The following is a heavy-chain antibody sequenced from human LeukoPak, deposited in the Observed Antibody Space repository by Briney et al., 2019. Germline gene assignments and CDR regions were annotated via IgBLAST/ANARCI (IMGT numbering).Heavy chain of an antibody. D-gene: IGHD2-2*01. Sequence: GGSLRLSCAASGFTFSSYAMSWVRQAPGKALEGLSAISGSGGSTYYADPVKGRFTISRDNSKNTLYLQMNSLRAEDTAVYYCAPGRLYQDYWGQGTLVTVSS. CDR3: APGRLYQDY. CDR2: ISGSGGST. CDR1: GFTFSSYA. V-gene: IGHV3-23*01. J-gene: IGHJ4*02.